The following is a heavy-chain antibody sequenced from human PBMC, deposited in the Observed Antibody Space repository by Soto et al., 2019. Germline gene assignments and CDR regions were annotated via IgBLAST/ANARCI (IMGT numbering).Heavy chain of an antibody. Sequence: GASVKVSCKDSVGTISSYTISWVRQDPGQGLEWMGRIIPILGIANYAQKFQGRVTITADKSTSTAYMELSSLRSEDTAVYYCAGYGSGSYKYYYYYMDVWGKGTTVTVSS. D-gene: IGHD3-10*01. CDR1: VGTISSYT. CDR3: AGYGSGSYKYYYYYMDV. J-gene: IGHJ6*03. CDR2: IIPILGIA. V-gene: IGHV1-69*02.